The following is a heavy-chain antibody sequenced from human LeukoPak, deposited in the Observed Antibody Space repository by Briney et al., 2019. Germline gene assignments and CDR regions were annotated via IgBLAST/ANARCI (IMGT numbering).Heavy chain of an antibody. Sequence: PSETLSLTCTVSGGSISSYYWSWIRQPPGKGLEWIGYIYYSGSTNYNPSLKSRVTISVDTSKNQFSLKLSSVTAADTAVYYCARRSSSPDDMDVWGQGTTVTVSS. CDR3: ARRSSSPDDMDV. D-gene: IGHD6-6*01. V-gene: IGHV4-59*08. CDR2: IYYSGST. CDR1: GGSISSYY. J-gene: IGHJ6*02.